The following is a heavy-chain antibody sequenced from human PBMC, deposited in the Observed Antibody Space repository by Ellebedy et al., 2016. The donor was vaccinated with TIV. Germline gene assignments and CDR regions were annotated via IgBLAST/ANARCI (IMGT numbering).Heavy chain of an antibody. Sequence: PGGSLRLSCTTSGFTFRTYAMYWVRQAPGKGLEWVSGISGDGASRFYADSVKGRFTISRDNSRNTLYLQTNSLRAEDTAVFYCAKGAGYSYGTGYFDSWGQGTLVTVSS. CDR3: AKGAGYSYGTGYFDS. CDR1: GFTFRTYA. J-gene: IGHJ4*02. CDR2: ISGDGASR. V-gene: IGHV3-23*01. D-gene: IGHD5-18*01.